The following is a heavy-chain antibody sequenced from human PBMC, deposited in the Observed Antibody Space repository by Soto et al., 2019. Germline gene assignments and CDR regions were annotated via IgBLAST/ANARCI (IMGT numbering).Heavy chain of an antibody. Sequence: TSETLSLTCTVSGGSISSYYWSWIRQPPGKGLEWIGYIYYSGSTNYNPSLKSRVTISVDTSKNQFSLKLSSVTAADTAVYYCARVRYFDWLPQGLWFDPWGQGTLVTVSS. D-gene: IGHD3-9*01. J-gene: IGHJ5*02. CDR3: ARVRYFDWLPQGLWFDP. V-gene: IGHV4-59*01. CDR2: IYYSGST. CDR1: GGSISSYY.